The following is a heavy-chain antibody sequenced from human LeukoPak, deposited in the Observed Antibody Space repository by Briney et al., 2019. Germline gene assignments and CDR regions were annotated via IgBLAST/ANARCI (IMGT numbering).Heavy chain of an antibody. CDR3: ARLVRLSGTDHFDY. CDR2: IYYSGST. J-gene: IGHJ4*02. D-gene: IGHD3-3*01. CDR1: GGSISSGGYY. Sequence: SETLSLTCTVSGGSISSGGYYWSWIRQHPGKGLEWIGYIYYSGSTYYNPSLKSRVTISVDTSKNQFSLKLSSVTAADTAVYYCARLVRLSGTDHFDYWGQGTLVTVSS. V-gene: IGHV4-31*03.